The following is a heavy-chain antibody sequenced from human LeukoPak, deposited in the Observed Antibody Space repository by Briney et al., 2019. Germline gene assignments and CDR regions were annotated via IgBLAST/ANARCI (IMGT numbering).Heavy chain of an antibody. CDR2: IIPIFGTA. J-gene: IGHJ4*02. V-gene: IGHV1-69*05. CDR1: GGTFSSYA. CDR3: ARERTTVYYYDSSGYNFHY. D-gene: IGHD3-22*01. Sequence: SVKVSCKASGGTFSSYAISWVRQAPGQGLEWMGGIIPIFGTANYAQNLQGRVTMTSNTSTSTVYMELSSLRSEDTAVYYCARERTTVYYYDSSGYNFHYWGQGTLVTVSS.